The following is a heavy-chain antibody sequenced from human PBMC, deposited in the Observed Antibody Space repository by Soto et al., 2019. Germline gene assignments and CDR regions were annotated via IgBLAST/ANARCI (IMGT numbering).Heavy chain of an antibody. CDR3: ARDLLGGYSYGFSSGLDY. D-gene: IGHD5-18*01. CDR2: ISSSGSAI. CDR1: GFTFSSYE. V-gene: IGHV3-48*03. J-gene: IGHJ4*02. Sequence: GGSLRLSCAASGFTFSSYEMNWVRQAPGKGLEWVSYISSSGSAIYYADSVKGRFTISRDNAKNSLYLQMNSLRAEDTAVYYCARDLLGGYSYGFSSGLDYWGQGTLVTVS.